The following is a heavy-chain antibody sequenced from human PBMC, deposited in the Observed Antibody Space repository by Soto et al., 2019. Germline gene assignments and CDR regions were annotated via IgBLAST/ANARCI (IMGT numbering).Heavy chain of an antibody. V-gene: IGHV4-39*01. CDR3: GRLEGLATISYYFDY. CDR2: VYYSGST. D-gene: IGHD3-9*01. Sequence: ASETRSLTCTVSGGSVRSSSYYWGWVRQPPGKGLEWIGSVYYSGSTYYNPSLESRVTISVDKSKNQFSLKLMSLSAADTAVYYCGRLEGLATISYYFDYWGQGALVTVSS. CDR1: GGSVRSSSYY. J-gene: IGHJ4*02.